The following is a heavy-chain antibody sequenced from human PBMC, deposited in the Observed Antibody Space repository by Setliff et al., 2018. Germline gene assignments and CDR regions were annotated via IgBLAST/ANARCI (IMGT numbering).Heavy chain of an antibody. CDR2: IGHTGSI. J-gene: IGHJ4*02. D-gene: IGHD2-21*02. V-gene: IGHV4-38-2*02. Sequence: SSETLSLTCTVSGYSISSGYIWGWIRQPPGKGLEWVGNIGHTGSINYNPSLKSRLTISRDTSKNQVSLKLNSVTATDTAVYECARDRGHGGDSDYWGQGILGTVSS. CDR3: ARDRGHGGDSDY. CDR1: GYSISSGYI.